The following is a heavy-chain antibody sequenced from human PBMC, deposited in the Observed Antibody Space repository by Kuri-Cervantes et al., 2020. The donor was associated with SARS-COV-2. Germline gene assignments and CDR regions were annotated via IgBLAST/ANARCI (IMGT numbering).Heavy chain of an antibody. Sequence: GSLRLSCAVHGGSFSGYYWSWIRQPPGKGLEWIGEINHSGSTNYNPSLKSRVTISVDKSKNQFSLKLSSVTAADTAVYYCVRMSYSDSSGGVAMDVWGQGTTVTVSS. CDR1: GGSFSGYY. D-gene: IGHD3-10*01. CDR3: VRMSYSDSSGGVAMDV. V-gene: IGHV4-34*01. CDR2: INHSGST. J-gene: IGHJ6*02.